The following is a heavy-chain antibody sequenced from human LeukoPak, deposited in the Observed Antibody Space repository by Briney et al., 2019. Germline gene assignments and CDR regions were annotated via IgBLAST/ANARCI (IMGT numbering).Heavy chain of an antibody. J-gene: IGHJ4*02. Sequence: QTGGSLRLSCATSGFTIGKSDMAWVRQAPGKGLEWVSAIGGRDGSTYYADSVKGRFTISRDNSKNTLYVQMNSLRAEDTAVYYCAKGHYYGSGSLDYWGQGTLVTVSS. CDR3: AKGHYYGSGSLDY. CDR2: IGGRDGST. CDR1: GFTIGKSD. V-gene: IGHV3-23*01. D-gene: IGHD3-10*01.